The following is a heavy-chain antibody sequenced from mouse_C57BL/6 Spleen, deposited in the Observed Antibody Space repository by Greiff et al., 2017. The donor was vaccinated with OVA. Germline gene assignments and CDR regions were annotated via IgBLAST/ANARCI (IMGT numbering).Heavy chain of an antibody. D-gene: IGHD4-1*01. CDR1: GYTFTSYW. J-gene: IGHJ4*01. CDR3: ALGYGTAMDY. CDR2: IDPSDSYT. V-gene: IGHV1-69*01. Sequence: VQLQQPGAELVMPGASVKLSCKASGYTFTSYWMHWVKQRPGQGLEWIGEIDPSDSYTNYNQKFKGKSTLTVDKSSSTAYMQLSSLTSEDSAVYYCALGYGTAMDYWGQGTSVTVSS.